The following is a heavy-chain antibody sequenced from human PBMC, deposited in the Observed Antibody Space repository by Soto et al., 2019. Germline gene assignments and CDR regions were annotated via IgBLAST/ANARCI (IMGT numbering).Heavy chain of an antibody. CDR3: ARVVPGAEAWFGP. V-gene: IGHV1-18*01. CDR1: GYTFSNYG. Sequence: ASVKVSCKXSGYTFSNYGITWVRQAPGQPLEWLGWISLYSDGTNYAQKFQGRVSMTTDTSTTTAYMELRSLRSDDTAVYYCARVVPGAEAWFGPWGQGTQVTVSS. CDR2: ISLYSDGT. D-gene: IGHD2-2*01. J-gene: IGHJ5*02.